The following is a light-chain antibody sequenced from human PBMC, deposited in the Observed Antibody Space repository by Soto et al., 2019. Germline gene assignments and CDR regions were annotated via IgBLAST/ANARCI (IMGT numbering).Light chain of an antibody. CDR3: QQYNSYPVT. V-gene: IGKV1-5*03. J-gene: IGKJ1*01. CDR2: KAS. Sequence: DLQMTQSPSTLSASVGDRVTITCRASQSISSWLAWYQQKPGKAPKLLIYKASSSESGVPSRFSGSGSGTEFTLTISSLQPDDFATYYCQQYNSYPVTFGQGTKVEIK. CDR1: QSISSW.